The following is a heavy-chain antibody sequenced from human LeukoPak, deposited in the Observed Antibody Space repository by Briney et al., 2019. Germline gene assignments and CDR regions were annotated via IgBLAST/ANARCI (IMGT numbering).Heavy chain of an antibody. CDR1: GFTFSSYA. J-gene: IGHJ4*02. D-gene: IGHD3-10*01. CDR3: ARGLPGMVRGVRLDQ. Sequence: PGGSLRLSCAASGFTFSSYAMSWVRQAPGKGLEWVAAISGRGDGSYYADSVRGRFTISRDNSKNTLYLQINSLRAEDTAVYFCARGLPGMVRGVRLDQWGQGTLVTVSS. V-gene: IGHV3-23*01. CDR2: ISGRGDGS.